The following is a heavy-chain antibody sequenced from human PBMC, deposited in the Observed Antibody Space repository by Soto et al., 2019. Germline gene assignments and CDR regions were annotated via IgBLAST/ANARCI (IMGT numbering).Heavy chain of an antibody. Sequence: QVQLQESGPGLVKPSGTLSLTCAVSGGSISSSNWWSWVRQTPGEGLEWIGEIYHSGSTNYNPPLKSRVTISVDKSKNQFSLKLSSVSAADTAVYYCARERAFGESSPGYYYYGMDVWGQGTTVTVSS. CDR3: ARERAFGESSPGYYYYGMDV. D-gene: IGHD3-10*01. V-gene: IGHV4-4*02. J-gene: IGHJ6*02. CDR2: IYHSGST. CDR1: GGSISSSNW.